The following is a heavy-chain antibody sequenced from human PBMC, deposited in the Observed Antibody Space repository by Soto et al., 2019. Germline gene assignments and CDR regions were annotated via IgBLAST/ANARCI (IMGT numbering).Heavy chain of an antibody. Sequence: EVQLVESGGGLVKPGGSLRLSCAASGFTFTNAWMSWVRQVPGQGLEWVGRIKTKTGGGTTDYAAAVSGRFTISRDDSTNTLYLQMNSLETEDTGVYYCTYITMIRGITGYWGQGTLVPVSS. CDR3: TYITMIRGITGY. CDR1: GFTFTNAW. CDR2: IKTKTGGGTT. D-gene: IGHD3-10*01. V-gene: IGHV3-15*01. J-gene: IGHJ4*02.